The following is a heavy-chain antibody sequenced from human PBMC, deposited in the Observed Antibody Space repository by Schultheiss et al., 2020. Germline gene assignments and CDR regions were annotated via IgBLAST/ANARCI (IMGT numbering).Heavy chain of an antibody. V-gene: IGHV4-34*01. J-gene: IGHJ5*02. CDR3: ARGQRREVVAARDNWFDP. CDR1: GGSFSGYY. Sequence: SETLSLTCAVYGGSFSGYYWSWIRQPPGKGLEWIGSIYYSGSTYYNPSLKSRVTISVDTSKNQFSLKLSSVTAADTAVYYCARGQRREVVAARDNWFDPWGQGTLVTVSS. D-gene: IGHD2-15*01. CDR2: IYYSGST.